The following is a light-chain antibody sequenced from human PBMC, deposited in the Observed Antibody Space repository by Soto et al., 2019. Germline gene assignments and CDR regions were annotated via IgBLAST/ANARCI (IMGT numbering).Light chain of an antibody. V-gene: IGKV3-15*01. Sequence: EIVMTQSPATLSVSLGERVTLSCRASQSVSSYLAWYQQKPGQAPRLLISDASTRATDIPDRFSGSGSGTDFTLTIDSLQPDDFATYYCQQYSSSSPTFGQGTKLEI. J-gene: IGKJ2*01. CDR1: QSVSSY. CDR2: DAS. CDR3: QQYSSSSPT.